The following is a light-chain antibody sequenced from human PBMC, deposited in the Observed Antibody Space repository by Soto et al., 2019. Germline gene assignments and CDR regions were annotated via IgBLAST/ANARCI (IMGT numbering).Light chain of an antibody. CDR2: GVS. V-gene: IGKV3-20*01. Sequence: EIVLTQSPGTLSLSPGERATLSCRASQGVSSSYLAWYQRKPGQAPRLLIYGVSSRATGIPDRFSGSGSGTDFPLTISRLEPEDFAVYYCQQYGRSPWTFGQGTKVEIK. CDR3: QQYGRSPWT. J-gene: IGKJ1*01. CDR1: QGVSSSY.